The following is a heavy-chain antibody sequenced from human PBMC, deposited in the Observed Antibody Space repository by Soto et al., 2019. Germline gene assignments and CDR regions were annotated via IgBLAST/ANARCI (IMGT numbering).Heavy chain of an antibody. V-gene: IGHV3-23*01. Sequence: EVQLLESGGGSVQPGGSLRLSFSASGFTFSTYAMSWVRQAPGKGLEWAASISGSGRSTNYADSVKGRFTISRDNSKNTLAVQMSSLRAEDTAVYYCARDGGNICSGGSCYFQAPDYWGQGTLVTVSP. CDR3: ARDGGNICSGGSCYFQAPDY. J-gene: IGHJ4*02. CDR1: GFTFSTYA. CDR2: ISGSGRST. D-gene: IGHD2-15*01.